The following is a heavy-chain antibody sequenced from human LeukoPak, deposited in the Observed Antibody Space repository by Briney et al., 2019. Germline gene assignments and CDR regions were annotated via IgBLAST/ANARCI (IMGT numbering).Heavy chain of an antibody. J-gene: IGHJ5*02. Sequence: ASVKVSCKASGYTFTGYYMHWVRQAPGQGLEWMGRINPNSGGTNYAQKFQGRVTMTRGTSISTAYMELSRLRSDDTAVYYCASAYYDFWSGHKVSWFDPWGQGTLVTVSS. V-gene: IGHV1-2*06. CDR3: ASAYYDFWSGHKVSWFDP. CDR2: INPNSGGT. CDR1: GYTFTGYY. D-gene: IGHD3-3*01.